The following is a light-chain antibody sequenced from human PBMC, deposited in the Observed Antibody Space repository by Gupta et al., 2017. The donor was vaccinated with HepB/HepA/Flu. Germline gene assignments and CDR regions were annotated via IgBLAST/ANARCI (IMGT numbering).Light chain of an antibody. J-gene: IGKJ1*01. CDR1: QSVRNN. CDR3: QQYNDCWT. Sequence: EILMTQSPDTLSASPGERVTLSCRASQSVRNNLAWYQQSPGQAPRLLIYSASTRATNIPTRFSGSGSGTDFALTISSLQSEDFAIYYCQQYNDCWTFGQGTKVEIK. CDR2: SAS. V-gene: IGKV3-15*01.